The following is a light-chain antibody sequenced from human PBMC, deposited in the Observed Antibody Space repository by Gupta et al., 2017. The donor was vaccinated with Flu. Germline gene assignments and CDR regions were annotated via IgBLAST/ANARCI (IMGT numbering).Light chain of an antibody. J-gene: IGLJ2*01. V-gene: IGLV3-19*01. CDR3: NSRDSSGNHVV. CDR1: SLRSYY. Sequence: SSALTQDPAVSVALGQTVRITCQGDSLRSYYASWYQQKPGQAPVLVIYGKNNRPSGIPDRFAGSSSGKTASLTITGAQAEDEADYYCNSRDSSGNHVVFGGGTKLTVL. CDR2: GKN.